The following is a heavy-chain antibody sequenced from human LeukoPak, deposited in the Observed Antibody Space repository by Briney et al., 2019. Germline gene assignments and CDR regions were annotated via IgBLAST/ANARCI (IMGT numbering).Heavy chain of an antibody. Sequence: GGSLRLSCVPSGFTFSSYWMTWVRQAPGKGLEWVANINQDGHEKNYVDSVKGRFTISRDNPKNSLYLQMNSLRAEDTAVYFCVSDMDVWAQGTTVTVSS. J-gene: IGHJ6*02. CDR2: INQDGHEK. CDR1: GFTFSSYW. CDR3: VSDMDV. V-gene: IGHV3-7*05.